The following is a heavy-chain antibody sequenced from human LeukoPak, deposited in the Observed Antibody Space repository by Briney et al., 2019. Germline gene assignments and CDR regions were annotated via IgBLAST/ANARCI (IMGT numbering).Heavy chain of an antibody. V-gene: IGHV3-30-3*01. D-gene: IGHD5-18*01. Sequence: GGSLRLSCAASGFTFSSYAMHWVRQAPGKGLEWVAVISYDGSNKYYADSVKGRFTISRDNSKNTLYLQMNSLRAEDTAVYYCAREAAVSYGAFDIWGQGTVVTVSS. J-gene: IGHJ3*02. CDR3: AREAAVSYGAFDI. CDR1: GFTFSSYA. CDR2: ISYDGSNK.